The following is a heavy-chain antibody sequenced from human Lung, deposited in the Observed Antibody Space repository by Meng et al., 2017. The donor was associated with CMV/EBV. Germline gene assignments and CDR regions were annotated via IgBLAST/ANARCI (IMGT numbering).Heavy chain of an antibody. D-gene: IGHD3-3*01. CDR3: SRGGVFGVVIAVYYGMDV. CDR2: IKQDGSEK. CDR1: GFTFSSYW. J-gene: IGHJ6*02. V-gene: IGHV3-7*01. Sequence: GESLKISCAASGFTFSSYWMSWVRRAPGKGLEWVANIKQDGSEKYYVDSVKGRFTISRDNAKNSLYLQMNGLRAEDTAVYCCSRGGVFGVVIAVYYGMDVWGQGXTVTVSS.